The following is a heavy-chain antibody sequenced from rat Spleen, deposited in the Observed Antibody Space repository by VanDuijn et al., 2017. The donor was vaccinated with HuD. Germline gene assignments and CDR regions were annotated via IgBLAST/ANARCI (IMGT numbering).Heavy chain of an antibody. CDR3: ATAGTRVSRFAY. CDR1: GFTFSNYD. V-gene: IGHV5-25*01. CDR2: ISTGGGNT. D-gene: IGHD1-4*01. Sequence: EVQLVESGGGLVQPGGSLKLSCEASGFTFSNYDMAWVRQAPTKGLEWVASISTGGGNTYYRDSVKGRFTISRDNAKSTLYLQMDGLRSEDTATYYCATAGTRVSRFAYWGQGTLVTVSS. J-gene: IGHJ3*01.